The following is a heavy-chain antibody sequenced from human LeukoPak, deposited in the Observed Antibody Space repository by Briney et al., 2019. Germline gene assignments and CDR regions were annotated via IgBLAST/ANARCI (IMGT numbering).Heavy chain of an antibody. Sequence: PGGSLRLSCAASGFTVSSNYMSWVRQAPGKGLEWVSVIYSGGSTYYADSVKGRFTISRDNSKNTLYLQMNSLRAEDTAVYYCAREPYYYDSSGHDYWGQGTLVTVSS. CDR3: AREPYYYDSSGHDY. CDR2: IYSGGST. J-gene: IGHJ4*02. D-gene: IGHD3-22*01. V-gene: IGHV3-53*01. CDR1: GFTVSSNY.